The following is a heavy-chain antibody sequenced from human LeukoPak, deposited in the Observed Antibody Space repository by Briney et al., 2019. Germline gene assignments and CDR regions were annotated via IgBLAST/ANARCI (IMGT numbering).Heavy chain of an antibody. Sequence: PSETLSLTCTVSGGSISSYYWSCIRQPPGKGLEWIGYIYYRGSTNYNPSLKSRVTISVDTSKNQFSLKLSSVTAADTAVYYCAGGYSYGSTYYYMDVWGKGTTVTISS. CDR2: IYYRGST. V-gene: IGHV4-59*01. D-gene: IGHD5-18*01. CDR3: AGGYSYGSTYYYMDV. J-gene: IGHJ6*03. CDR1: GGSISSYY.